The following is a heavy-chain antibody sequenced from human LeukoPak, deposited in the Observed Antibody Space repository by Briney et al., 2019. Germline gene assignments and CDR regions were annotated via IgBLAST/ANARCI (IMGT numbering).Heavy chain of an antibody. CDR1: GGSISSSNC. D-gene: IGHD6-13*01. Sequence: SEALSLTCAVSGGSISSSNCWTWVRQPPGKGLEWIGEIFHSGSTNYNPSLKSRVTISVDKSKNQFSLKLNSVTAADTAVYYCASRVQLIDCWGQGTLATVSS. CDR2: IFHSGST. CDR3: ASRVQLIDC. V-gene: IGHV4-4*02. J-gene: IGHJ4*02.